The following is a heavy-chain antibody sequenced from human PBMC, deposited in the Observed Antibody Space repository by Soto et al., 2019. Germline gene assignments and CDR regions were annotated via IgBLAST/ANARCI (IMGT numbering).Heavy chain of an antibody. J-gene: IGHJ3*02. CDR2: ISWNSGSI. CDR1: GFTFDDYA. Sequence: EVQLVESGGGLVQPGRSLRLSCAASGFTFDDYAMHWVRQAPGKGLEWVSGISWNSGSIGYADSVKGRFTISRDNAKNSLYLQMNSLRAEDTALYYCAKDMSPFYEYIWGSYRYTSAFDIWGQGTMVTVSS. CDR3: AKDMSPFYEYIWGSYRYTSAFDI. D-gene: IGHD3-16*02. V-gene: IGHV3-9*01.